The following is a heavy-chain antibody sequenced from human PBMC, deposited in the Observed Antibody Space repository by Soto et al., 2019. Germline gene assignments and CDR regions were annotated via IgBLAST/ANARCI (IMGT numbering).Heavy chain of an antibody. CDR3: ARGLGGSYDYFDY. Sequence: GGSVRLSCAASGFTFSSYGMHWVRQAPGKGLEWVAVIWYDGSNKYYADSVKGRFTISRDNSKNTLYLQMNSLRAEDTAVYYCARGLGGSYDYFDYWGQGTLVTVSS. CDR1: GFTFSSYG. J-gene: IGHJ4*02. CDR2: IWYDGSNK. D-gene: IGHD1-26*01. V-gene: IGHV3-33*01.